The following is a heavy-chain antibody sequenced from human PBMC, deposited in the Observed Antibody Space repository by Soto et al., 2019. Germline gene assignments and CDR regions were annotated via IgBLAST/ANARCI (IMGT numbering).Heavy chain of an antibody. CDR2: IYYSGST. CDR1: GGSISSGGYY. CDR3: ARVGTPCGWFDP. V-gene: IGHV4-31*03. Sequence: SETLSLTCTVSGGSISSGGYYWSWIRQHPGQGLEWIGYIYYSGSTYYNPSLKSRVTISVDTSKNQFSLKLSSVTAADTAVYYCARVGTPCGWFDPWGQGTLVTVSS. J-gene: IGHJ5*02. D-gene: IGHD1-26*01.